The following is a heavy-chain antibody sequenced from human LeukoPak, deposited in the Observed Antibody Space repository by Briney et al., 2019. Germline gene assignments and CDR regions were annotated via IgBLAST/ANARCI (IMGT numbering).Heavy chain of an antibody. J-gene: IGHJ4*02. CDR1: GGSISSYY. V-gene: IGHV4-59*01. CDR2: IYYSGST. D-gene: IGHD5-24*01. CDR3: ARSGDGYNFLD. Sequence: SETLSLTCTVSGGSISSYYWSWIRQPPGRGLEWIGYIYYSGSTNYNPSLESRVTISVDTSKNQFSLKLSSATAADTAVYYCARSGDGYNFLDWGRGTLVTVSS.